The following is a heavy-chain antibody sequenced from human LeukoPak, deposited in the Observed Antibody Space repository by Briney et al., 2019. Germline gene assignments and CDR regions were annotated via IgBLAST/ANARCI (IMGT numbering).Heavy chain of an antibody. J-gene: IGHJ3*02. V-gene: IGHV3-23*01. Sequence: GGSLRLSCAASGFTFSNYAMSWVRQAPGKGLEWVSGISGSGGSTYYADSVKGRFTIARDNSKNTLYLQMNSLRAEDTAVYYCAKDSEQLAYAFDTWGQGTMVTISS. CDR2: ISGSGGST. CDR3: AKDSEQLAYAFDT. CDR1: GFTFSNYA. D-gene: IGHD1-1*01.